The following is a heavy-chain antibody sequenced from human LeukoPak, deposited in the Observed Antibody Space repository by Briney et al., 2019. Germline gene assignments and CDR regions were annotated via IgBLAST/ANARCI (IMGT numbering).Heavy chain of an antibody. J-gene: IGHJ4*02. D-gene: IGHD6-13*01. CDR2: INHSGST. Sequence: PSETLSLTCAVYGGSFSGYYWSWIRQPPGKGLEWIGEINHSGSTNYNPSLKSRVTISVDTSKNQFSLKLSSVTAADTAVYYCARHGSSWYYYFDYWGQGTLVTVSS. CDR3: ARHGSSWYYYFDY. V-gene: IGHV4-34*01. CDR1: GGSFSGYY.